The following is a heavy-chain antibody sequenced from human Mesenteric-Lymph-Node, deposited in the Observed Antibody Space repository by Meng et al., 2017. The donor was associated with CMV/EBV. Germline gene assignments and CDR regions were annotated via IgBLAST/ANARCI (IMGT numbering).Heavy chain of an antibody. Sequence: GGSLRLSCAASGFTFSGYGMHWVRQAPGKGLVWVSRINSDGSSTSYADSVKGRFTISRDNAKNTLYLQMNSLRAEDTAVYYCARAYYYDSSGYYLREDAFDIWGQGTMVAVSS. D-gene: IGHD3-22*01. V-gene: IGHV3-74*01. CDR2: INSDGSST. CDR3: ARAYYYDSSGYYLREDAFDI. CDR1: GFTFSGYG. J-gene: IGHJ3*02.